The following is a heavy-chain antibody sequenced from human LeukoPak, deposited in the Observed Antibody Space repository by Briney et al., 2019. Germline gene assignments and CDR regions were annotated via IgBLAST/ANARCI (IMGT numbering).Heavy chain of an antibody. D-gene: IGHD3-16*02. J-gene: IGHJ4*02. Sequence: GGSLRLSCVGSGFTFGSYAMSWVRQAPGKGLEWVSLISGSGGVTYYADSVKGRFTISRDNSKNTLYLQMGSLRAEDMAVYYCARDAATFGGVIEYWGQGTLVTVSS. CDR3: ARDAATFGGVIEY. CDR1: GFTFGSYA. CDR2: ISGSGGVT. V-gene: IGHV3-23*01.